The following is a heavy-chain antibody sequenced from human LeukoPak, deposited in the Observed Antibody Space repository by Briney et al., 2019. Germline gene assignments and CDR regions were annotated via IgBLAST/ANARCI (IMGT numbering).Heavy chain of an antibody. CDR2: IYSGGST. J-gene: IGHJ4*02. V-gene: IGHV3-53*01. D-gene: IGHD6-6*01. CDR3: AKAAQVAGRPNLGGHFDY. Sequence: QSGGSLRLSCAASGFTVSSNYMSWVRQAPGKGLEWVSVIYSGGSTYYADSVKGRFTISRDNNENTLYLQMNSLRAEDTAVYYCAKAAQVAGRPNLGGHFDYWGQGTLVTVSS. CDR1: GFTVSSNY.